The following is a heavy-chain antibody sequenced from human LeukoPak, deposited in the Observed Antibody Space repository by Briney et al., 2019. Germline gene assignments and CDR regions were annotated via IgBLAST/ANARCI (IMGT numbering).Heavy chain of an antibody. V-gene: IGHV4-38-2*02. D-gene: IGHD6-6*01. Sequence: SETLSLTCTVSGYPISRGYYWGWIRQPPGKGLEWIGSVYHSGSTYQDPSLKSRVTISLDTSKKQFSLKLSSVTAADTAVYYCARDWYSSSSAGQIFDYWGQGTLVTVSS. J-gene: IGHJ4*02. CDR3: ARDWYSSSSAGQIFDY. CDR2: VYHSGST. CDR1: GYPISRGYY.